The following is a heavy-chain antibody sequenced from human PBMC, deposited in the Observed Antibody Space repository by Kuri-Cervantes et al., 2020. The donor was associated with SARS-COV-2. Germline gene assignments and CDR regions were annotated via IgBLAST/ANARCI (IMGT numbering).Heavy chain of an antibody. CDR3: ARDLTLGYCSGGSCYYYYYGMDV. CDR1: GFTFSSYG. Sequence: GESLKISCAASGFTFSSYGMHWVRQAPGKGLVWVSRINSDGSSTRYADSVKGRFTIPRDNAKNTLYLQMNSLRAEDTAVYYCARDLTLGYCSGGSCYYYYYGMDVWGQGTTVTVSS. V-gene: IGHV3-74*01. D-gene: IGHD2-15*01. J-gene: IGHJ6*02. CDR2: INSDGSST.